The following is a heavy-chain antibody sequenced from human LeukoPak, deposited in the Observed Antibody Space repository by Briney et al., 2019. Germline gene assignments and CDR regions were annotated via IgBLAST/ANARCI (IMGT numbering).Heavy chain of an antibody. CDR1: GGSISSYY. D-gene: IGHD3-16*01. CDR2: IYYSGST. J-gene: IGHJ3*02. V-gene: IGHV4-59*01. Sequence: SETLSLTCTVSGGSISSYYWSWIRQPPGKGLEWIGYIYYSGSTNYNPSLKSRVTISVDTSKNQFSLKLSSVTAADTAVYYCAASGGSPDAFDIWGQGTMVTVSS. CDR3: AASGGSPDAFDI.